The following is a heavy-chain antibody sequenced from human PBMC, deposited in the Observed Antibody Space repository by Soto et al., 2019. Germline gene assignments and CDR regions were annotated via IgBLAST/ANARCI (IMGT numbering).Heavy chain of an antibody. Sequence: PSETLSLTCTVSGGSISSYYWSWIRQPPGEGLEWIAYIYYSGSTNYNPSLKSRVTISVDTSKNQFSLKLSSVTAADTAVYYCARGDGSVTAGYYYYGMDVWGRGTTVTVSS. J-gene: IGHJ6*02. CDR3: ARGDGSVTAGYYYYGMDV. CDR1: GGSISSYY. V-gene: IGHV4-59*01. CDR2: IYYSGST. D-gene: IGHD1-26*01.